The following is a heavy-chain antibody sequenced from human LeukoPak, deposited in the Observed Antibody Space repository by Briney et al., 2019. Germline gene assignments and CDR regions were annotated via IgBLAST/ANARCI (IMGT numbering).Heavy chain of an antibody. D-gene: IGHD3-22*01. CDR2: IYYSGST. Sequence: SETLSLTCTVSGGSISSYYWSWIRQPPGKGLEWIGYIYYSGSTNYNPSLKSRVTISVDTSKNQFSLKLSSVTAADTAVYYCAMGPPNPRVYYYDSSGYYCCWGQGTLVTVSS. CDR3: AMGPPNPRVYYYDSSGYYCC. J-gene: IGHJ4*02. CDR1: GGSISSYY. V-gene: IGHV4-59*01.